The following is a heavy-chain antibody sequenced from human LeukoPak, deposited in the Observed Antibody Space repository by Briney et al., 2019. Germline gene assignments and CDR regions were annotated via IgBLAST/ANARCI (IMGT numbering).Heavy chain of an antibody. V-gene: IGHV6-1*01. D-gene: IGHD5/OR15-5a*01. CDR2: TYYRSKWYN. CDR1: GDSVSSNSAA. Sequence: SQTLSLTCAISGDSVSSNSAAWNWIRQSPSRGLEWLGRTYYRSKWYNDYAVSVKSRITMNPDTSKNQFSLQLNSVTPEDTAVYYCARLSVVKGDYYYYYGMDVWGQGTTVTVSS. CDR3: ARLSVVKGDYYYYYGMDV. J-gene: IGHJ6*02.